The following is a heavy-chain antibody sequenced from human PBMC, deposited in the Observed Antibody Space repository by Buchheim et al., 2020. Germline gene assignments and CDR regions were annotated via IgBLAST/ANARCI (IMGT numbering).Heavy chain of an antibody. CDR2: IDHSGFT. Sequence: QVQLQESGPGLVKPSGTLSLTCAVSGDSVSNGNWWNWVRQPPGKGLEWIGEIDHSGFTKYNPYLKSRVTIEQDKPKNQCPPKLTSVTAADTAVYYCARDSGYRSEYWGQGTL. J-gene: IGHJ4*02. D-gene: IGHD5-18*01. V-gene: IGHV4-4*02. CDR3: ARDSGYRSEY. CDR1: GDSVSNGNW.